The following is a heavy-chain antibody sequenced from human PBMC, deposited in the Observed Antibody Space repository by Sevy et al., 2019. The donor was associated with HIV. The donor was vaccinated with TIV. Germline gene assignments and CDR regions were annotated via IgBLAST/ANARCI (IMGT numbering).Heavy chain of an antibody. Sequence: GGSLRLSCAASGFTFSDYYMSWVRQAPGKGLEWVSYISSSGSTIYSADSVKGRFTISRDNAKNSLYLQMNSLRAEDTAVYYCARDPTYYDFWSGYYTGWFDPWGQGTLVTVSS. CDR2: ISSSGSTI. J-gene: IGHJ5*02. V-gene: IGHV3-11*01. CDR1: GFTFSDYY. CDR3: ARDPTYYDFWSGYYTGWFDP. D-gene: IGHD3-3*01.